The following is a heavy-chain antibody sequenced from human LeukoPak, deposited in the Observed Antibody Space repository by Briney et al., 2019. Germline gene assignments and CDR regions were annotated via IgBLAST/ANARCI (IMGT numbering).Heavy chain of an antibody. D-gene: IGHD5-18*01. CDR2: ISYDGSNK. CDR1: GFTFSNYG. CDR3: AKGGGGYRNGFSV. V-gene: IGHV3-30*18. J-gene: IGHJ6*04. Sequence: PGRSLRLSCAASGFTFSNYGMHWVRQAPGKGLEWVAVISYDGSNKHYADSVKGRFTISRDNSKNTLYLQMNSLRAEDTAVYYCAKGGGGYRNGFSVWGKGTTVTVSS.